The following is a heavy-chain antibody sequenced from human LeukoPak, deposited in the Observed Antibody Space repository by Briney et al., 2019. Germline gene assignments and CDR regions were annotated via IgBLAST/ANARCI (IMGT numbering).Heavy chain of an antibody. V-gene: IGHV3-21*01. Sequence: KPGGSLRLSCAASGFTFSSYSMNWVRQAPGKGLEWVSSISSSSSYIYYADSVKGRFTISRDNAKNSLFLEMNSLRVEDTAVYSCARTASDSYDNDVIPAWGQGTLVTVSS. J-gene: IGHJ5*02. CDR3: ARTASDSYDNDVIPA. D-gene: IGHD3-10*01. CDR1: GFTFSSYS. CDR2: ISSSSSYI.